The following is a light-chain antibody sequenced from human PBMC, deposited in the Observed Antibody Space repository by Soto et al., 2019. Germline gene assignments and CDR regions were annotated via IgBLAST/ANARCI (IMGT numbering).Light chain of an antibody. CDR1: SSDVGSYNL. CDR2: EVS. J-gene: IGLJ1*01. Sequence: QSALTQPASVSGSPGQSITISCTGTSSDVGSYNLFSWYQQHPGKAPKLMIYEVSKRPSGVSNRFSGSKSGNTASLTISGLQAEDEADYYCCSYAGSSTYVFGTGTQLTVL. CDR3: CSYAGSSTYV. V-gene: IGLV2-23*02.